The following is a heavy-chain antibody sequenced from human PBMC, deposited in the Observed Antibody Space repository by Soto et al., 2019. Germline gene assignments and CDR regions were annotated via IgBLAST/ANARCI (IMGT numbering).Heavy chain of an antibody. V-gene: IGHV3-23*01. J-gene: IGHJ4*02. CDR3: AKKVRSGELRFLEWLLQPDY. CDR1: GFTFSSYA. Sequence: GESLKISCAASGFTFSSYAMSWVRQAPGKGLEWVSAISGSGGSTYYADSVKGRFTISRDNSKNTLYLQMNSLRAEDTAVYYCAKKVRSGELRFLEWLLQPDYWGQGTLVTVSS. D-gene: IGHD3-3*01. CDR2: ISGSGGST.